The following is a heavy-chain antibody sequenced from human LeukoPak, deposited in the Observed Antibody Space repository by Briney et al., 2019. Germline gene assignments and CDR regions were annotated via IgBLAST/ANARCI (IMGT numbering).Heavy chain of an antibody. CDR2: ISYDGSNK. CDR3: ARAGYCSGGSCSKLDY. J-gene: IGHJ4*02. D-gene: IGHD2-15*01. Sequence: PGGSLGLSCAASGFTFSSYAMHWVRQAPGKGLEWVAVISYDGSNKYYADSVKGRFTISRDNSKNTLYLQMNSLRAEDTAVYYCARAGYCSGGSCSKLDYWGQGTLVTVSS. CDR1: GFTFSSYA. V-gene: IGHV3-30*04.